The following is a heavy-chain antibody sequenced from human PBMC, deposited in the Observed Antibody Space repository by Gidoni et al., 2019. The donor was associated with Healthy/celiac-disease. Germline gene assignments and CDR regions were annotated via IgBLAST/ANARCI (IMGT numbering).Heavy chain of an antibody. D-gene: IGHD6-19*01. J-gene: IGHJ6*02. Sequence: EVQLLEYGGGLVQPGGSLRLSCEASGFTFSSYAMSWVRQAPGKGMEWVSAISVSCGSTYYAHSLKGRFTSSRDNSKTTLYLQMNSLRAEDTAVYYCAKDQTGAVAGYYYYGMDVWGQGTTVTVSS. CDR1: GFTFSSYA. V-gene: IGHV3-23*01. CDR2: ISVSCGST. CDR3: AKDQTGAVAGYYYYGMDV.